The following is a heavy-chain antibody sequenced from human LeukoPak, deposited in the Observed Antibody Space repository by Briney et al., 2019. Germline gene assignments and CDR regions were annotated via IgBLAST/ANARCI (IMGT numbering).Heavy chain of an antibody. J-gene: IGHJ4*02. CDR1: GFTFSSYG. CDR2: ISYDGSNK. D-gene: IGHD3-10*01. Sequence: PGGSLRLSCAASGFTFSSYGMHWVRQAPGKGLEWVAVISYDGSNKYYADSVKGRFTISRDNSKNTLYLQMNSLRAEDTAVYYCAKGPQVVEFSGDPKFDYWGQGTLVTVSS. V-gene: IGHV3-30*18. CDR3: AKGPQVVEFSGDPKFDY.